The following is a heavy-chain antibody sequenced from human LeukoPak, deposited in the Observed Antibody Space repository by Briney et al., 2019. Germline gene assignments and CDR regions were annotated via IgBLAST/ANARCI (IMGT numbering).Heavy chain of an antibody. Sequence: GASVKVSCKASGGTFISYAISWVRQAPGQGLEWMGGIIPIFGTANYAQKFQGRVTITADESTSTAYMELSSLRSEDTAVYYCATRKFPNYYYYYGMDVWGQGTTVTVSS. CDR3: ATRKFPNYYYYYGMDV. CDR2: IIPIFGTA. V-gene: IGHV1-69*13. J-gene: IGHJ6*02. CDR1: GGTFISYA.